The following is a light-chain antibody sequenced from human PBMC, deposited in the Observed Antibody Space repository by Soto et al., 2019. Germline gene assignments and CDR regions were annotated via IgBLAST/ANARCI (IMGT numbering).Light chain of an antibody. CDR3: QQFKSYPIT. CDR2: AAS. Sequence: DIQLTQSPSFLSASVVDRFTITFRASQGISSDLAWYQQNPGKAPKLLIYAASTLQNGVPSTFSGSGSGTEFTLTISSLQPEDFGTYYCQQFKSYPITFGQGTRLEI. V-gene: IGKV1-9*01. CDR1: QGISSD. J-gene: IGKJ5*01.